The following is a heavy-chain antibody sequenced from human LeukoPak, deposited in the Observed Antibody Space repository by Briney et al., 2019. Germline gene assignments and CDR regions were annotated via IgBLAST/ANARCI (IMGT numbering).Heavy chain of an antibody. V-gene: IGHV4-59*08. J-gene: IGHJ4*02. CDR1: GGSISSYF. Sequence: SKTLSLTCTVSGGSISSYFWSWVRQPPGKGLEWIGYIYYSGSTNYNPSLKSRVTISVDTSKNQFSLKLSSVTAADTAVYYCARGMVMPMAFDYWGQGTLVTVSS. D-gene: IGHD2-21*01. CDR2: IYYSGST. CDR3: ARGMVMPMAFDY.